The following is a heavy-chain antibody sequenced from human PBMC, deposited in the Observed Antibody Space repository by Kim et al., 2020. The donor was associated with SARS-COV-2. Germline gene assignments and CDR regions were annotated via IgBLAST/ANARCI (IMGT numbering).Heavy chain of an antibody. Sequence: DGSNKYYADSVKGRFTISRDNSKNTLYLQMNSLRAEDTAVYYCAKDEGIHWGQGTLVTVSS. CDR3: AKDEGIH. CDR2: DGSNK. V-gene: IGHV3-33*06. J-gene: IGHJ4*02. D-gene: IGHD5-18*01.